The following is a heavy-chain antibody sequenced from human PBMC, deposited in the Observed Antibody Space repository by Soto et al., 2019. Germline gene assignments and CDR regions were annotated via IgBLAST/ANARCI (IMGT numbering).Heavy chain of an antibody. CDR3: ARGPRPSEWLRRISFWFDP. Sequence: PSQTLSLTCAISGDSVSSNSAAWNWIRQSPSRGLEWLGRTYYRSKWYNDYAVSVKSRITINPDTSKNQFSLQLNSVTPEDTAVYYCARGPRPSEWLRRISFWFDPWAQGTLVTVSS. J-gene: IGHJ5*02. CDR2: TYYRSKWYN. CDR1: GDSVSSNSAA. D-gene: IGHD5-12*01. V-gene: IGHV6-1*01.